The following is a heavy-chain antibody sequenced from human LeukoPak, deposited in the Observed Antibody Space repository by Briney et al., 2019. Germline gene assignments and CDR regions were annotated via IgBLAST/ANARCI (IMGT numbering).Heavy chain of an antibody. V-gene: IGHV3-48*01. CDR2: IGSRTNTM. Sequence: GGSLRLSCAASGFTFHDYSMNWVRQAPGKGLEWVSYIGSRTNTMYYADSVQGRFTISRDNAKNSLYLQMNSRTAEDTAIYYCARFPLATALHYWYFDLWGRGTQVIFSS. D-gene: IGHD2-21*02. CDR1: GFTFHDYS. J-gene: IGHJ2*01. CDR3: ARFPLATALHYWYFDL.